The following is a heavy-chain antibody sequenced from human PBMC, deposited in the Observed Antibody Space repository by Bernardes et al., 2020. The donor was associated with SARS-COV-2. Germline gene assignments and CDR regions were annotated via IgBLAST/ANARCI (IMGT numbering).Heavy chain of an antibody. V-gene: IGHV4-59*02. CDR2: IFYRGTT. CDR3: ATITPGDYPLYYYGMDV. D-gene: IGHD4-17*01. CDR1: GGSVTTYY. J-gene: IGHJ6*02. Sequence: SETLSLTCTVSGGSVTTYYLNWVRQPPGKGLEWIGYIFYRGTTNYNPSLASRLTISADTSKNQFSLRLSSVTAADTAIYYCATITPGDYPLYYYGMDVWGLGTTVTVSS.